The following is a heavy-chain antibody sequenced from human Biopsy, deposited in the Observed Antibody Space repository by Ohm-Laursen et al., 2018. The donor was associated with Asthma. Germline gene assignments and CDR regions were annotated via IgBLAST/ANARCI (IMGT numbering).Heavy chain of an antibody. D-gene: IGHD3-3*02. CDR2: IKHDGSEK. J-gene: IGHJ1*01. Sequence: SLRLSCAASGFTFSSYWMSWVRQAPGKGLEWVANIKHDGSEKNHVDSLKGRFTISRDNAKNSLYLQMNSLRAEDTAVYYCARTFHFWSPYHAEHYQLWGQGTLVTVSS. CDR3: ARTFHFWSPYHAEHYQL. V-gene: IGHV3-7*01. CDR1: GFTFSSYW.